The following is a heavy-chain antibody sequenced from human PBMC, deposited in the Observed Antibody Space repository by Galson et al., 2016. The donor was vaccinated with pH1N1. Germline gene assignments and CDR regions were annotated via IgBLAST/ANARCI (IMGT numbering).Heavy chain of an antibody. V-gene: IGHV1-69*10. CDR2: IIPILGIT. Sequence: SVKVSCKASGGTFSSYAISWVRQAPGQGLEWMGGIIPILGITNEAQTFQGRFTVTADKSTSTAYMELSSLRSEDTSVYYCARDNTVVMTASYYYGLNVWGQGAPVTVSS. D-gene: IGHD2-21*02. CDR1: GGTFSSYA. CDR3: ARDNTVVMTASYYYGLNV. J-gene: IGHJ6*02.